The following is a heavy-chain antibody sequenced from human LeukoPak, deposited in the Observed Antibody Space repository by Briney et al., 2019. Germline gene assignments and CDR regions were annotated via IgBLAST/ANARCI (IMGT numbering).Heavy chain of an antibody. V-gene: IGHV4-39*01. CDR2: AYFSGST. CDR3: ARGPQLWHYYYYYYMDV. Sequence: SETLSLTCTVSGGSISTTRYYWGWIRQPPGKGLEWIGSAYFSGSTYYNPSLKSRVTISVDTSKNQFSLRLSSVTAADTAVYYCARGPQLWHYYYYYYMDVWGKGTTVTVSS. D-gene: IGHD5-18*01. CDR1: GGSISTTRYY. J-gene: IGHJ6*03.